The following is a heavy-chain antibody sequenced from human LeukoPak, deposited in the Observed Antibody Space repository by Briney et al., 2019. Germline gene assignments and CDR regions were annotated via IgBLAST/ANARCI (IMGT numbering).Heavy chain of an antibody. Sequence: TLSLTCTVSGGSISSGSYYWRWIRQPAGKGREWIGRIYTSGSTNYNPSLKSRVTISVDTSKNQFSLKLSSVTAADTAVYYCARDRIAAAHDAFDIWGQGTMVTVSS. CDR3: ARDRIAAAHDAFDI. V-gene: IGHV4-61*02. J-gene: IGHJ3*02. D-gene: IGHD6-13*01. CDR2: IYTSGST. CDR1: GGSISSGSYY.